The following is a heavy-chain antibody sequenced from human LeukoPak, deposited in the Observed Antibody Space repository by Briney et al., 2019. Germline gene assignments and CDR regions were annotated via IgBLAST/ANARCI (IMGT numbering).Heavy chain of an antibody. J-gene: IGHJ6*03. D-gene: IGHD2-15*01. V-gene: IGHV3-48*03. CDR2: ITSSGSTI. CDR1: GFTFSSYE. Sequence: RGSLSLSCAASGFTFSSYETNWVSQAPGKGLEWVSYITSSGSTIYYADSVKGRFTISRDNAKNSLYLQMNSLRAGDTAVYYCARDYCSGGSCYSHYYYYYMEVWGKGPTVPVS. CDR3: ARDYCSGGSCYSHYYYYYMEV.